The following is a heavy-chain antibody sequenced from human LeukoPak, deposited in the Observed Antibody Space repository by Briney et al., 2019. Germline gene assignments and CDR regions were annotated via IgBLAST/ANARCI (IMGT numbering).Heavy chain of an antibody. J-gene: IGHJ4*02. Sequence: GGSLRLSCTVSGFTFQTYSMNWVRQAPGKGLEWVSYISSSGSTMYYADSVKGRFTISRDNSKNTLYLQMNSLRAEDTAVYYCARDGFDSSGRPWAWFEYWGQGTLVTVSS. V-gene: IGHV3-48*01. CDR1: GFTFQTYS. CDR2: ISSSGSTM. D-gene: IGHD3-22*01. CDR3: ARDGFDSSGRPWAWFEY.